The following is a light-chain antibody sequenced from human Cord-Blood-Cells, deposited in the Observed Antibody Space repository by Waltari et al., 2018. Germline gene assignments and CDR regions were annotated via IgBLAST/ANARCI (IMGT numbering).Light chain of an antibody. CDR3: NSRDSSGNHLV. J-gene: IGLJ2*01. CDR2: GKN. Sequence: SSELTQDPAVSVALGQTVRITCQGDSLRSYYASWYQQKPGQAPVLVIYGKNNRPPGSPDRFSVASSGNTASLTITGAQAEDEADYFCNSRDSSGNHLVFGGGTKLTVL. CDR1: SLRSYY. V-gene: IGLV3-19*01.